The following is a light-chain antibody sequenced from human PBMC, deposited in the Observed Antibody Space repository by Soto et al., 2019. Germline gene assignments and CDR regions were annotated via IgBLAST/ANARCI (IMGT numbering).Light chain of an antibody. CDR3: TSYTRSDTLV. CDR1: SGDVGGYNY. Sequence: SALTQPASVSGSPGQTITIFCTGTSGDVGGYNYVSWYQHHPGRAPKILIYEVSSRPSWISNRFTGAKSGNTASLTISGLQTEDDAYYYCTSYTRSDTLVFGTGTKVTVL. J-gene: IGLJ1*01. V-gene: IGLV2-14*01. CDR2: EVS.